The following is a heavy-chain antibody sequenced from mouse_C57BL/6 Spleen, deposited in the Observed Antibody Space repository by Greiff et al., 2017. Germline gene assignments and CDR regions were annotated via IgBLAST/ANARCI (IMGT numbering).Heavy chain of an antibody. J-gene: IGHJ2*01. CDR3: ARVYYGSSWDYFDY. CDR2: ISRGSITI. V-gene: IGHV5-17*01. D-gene: IGHD1-1*01. Sequence: EVQLQESGGGLVKPGGSLKLSCAASGFTFSDYGMHWVRQAPEKGLEWVAYISRGSITINYADTVKGRFTISRDNAKNTLFLQMTSLRSEDTAMYYCARVYYGSSWDYFDYWGQGTTLTVSS. CDR1: GFTFSDYG.